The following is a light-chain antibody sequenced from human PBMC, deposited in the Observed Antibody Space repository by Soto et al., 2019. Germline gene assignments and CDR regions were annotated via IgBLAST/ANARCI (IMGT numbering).Light chain of an antibody. J-gene: IGLJ3*02. Sequence: QSAPTQPASGSGSPGQSITISCAGTSADVGAFDYVSWYQHHPGKVPKLMIYDVSDRPSGVSTRFSGSKSANMASLTISGLQPDDEADYYCAAYTTSSTLVFGGGTKLTVL. V-gene: IGLV2-14*03. CDR2: DVS. CDR1: SADVGAFDY. CDR3: AAYTTSSTLV.